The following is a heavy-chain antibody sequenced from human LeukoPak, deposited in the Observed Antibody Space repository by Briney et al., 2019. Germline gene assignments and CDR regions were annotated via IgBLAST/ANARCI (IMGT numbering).Heavy chain of an antibody. CDR2: ISSSGSTI. CDR1: GFTFSDYY. J-gene: IGHJ4*02. Sequence: GGSLRLSCAASGFTFSDYYMSWIRQAPGKGLEWVSYISSSGSTIYYADSVKGRFTISRDNAKNSLHLQMNSLRAEDTAVYYCARESTVDAYYFDYWGQGTLVTVSS. CDR3: ARESTVDAYYFDY. V-gene: IGHV3-11*01. D-gene: IGHD4-11*01.